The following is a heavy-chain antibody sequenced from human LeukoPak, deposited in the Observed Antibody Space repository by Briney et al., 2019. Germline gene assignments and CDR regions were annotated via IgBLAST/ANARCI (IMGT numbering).Heavy chain of an antibody. D-gene: IGHD5-24*01. Sequence: GGSLRLSCAASGFTFSSYWMSWVRQAPGKGLEWVANIKQDGSEKYYVDSVKGRFTISRDNAKNSLYLQMKSLRAEDTAVYYGARDAGTDGYNLDYWGQGPLATGSS. CDR3: ARDAGTDGYNLDY. CDR1: GFTFSSYW. CDR2: IKQDGSEK. V-gene: IGHV3-7*01. J-gene: IGHJ4*02.